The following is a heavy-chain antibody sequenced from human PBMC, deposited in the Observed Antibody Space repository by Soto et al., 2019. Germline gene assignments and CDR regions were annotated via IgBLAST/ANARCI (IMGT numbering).Heavy chain of an antibody. V-gene: IGHV2-5*01. J-gene: IGHJ5*02. D-gene: IGHD3-10*01. CDR1: GFSFSTSGVG. CDR2: IYWNDDK. Sequence: QITLKESGPTLVKPTQTLTLTCTFSGFSFSTSGVGVGWIRQPPGKALEWLALIYWNDDKRYSPSLKSRLTITKDTSQDQVVLTMTNMAPVDTATYYCVSGSFPTWFDPWGQGTLVTVSS. CDR3: VSGSFPTWFDP.